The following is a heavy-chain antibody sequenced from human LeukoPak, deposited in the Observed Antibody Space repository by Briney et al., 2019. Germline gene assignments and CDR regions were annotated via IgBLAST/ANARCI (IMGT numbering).Heavy chain of an antibody. CDR3: AIDLTPYYYDSSGYLLDY. Sequence: ASVKVSCKASGYTFTSYYMHWVRQAPGQGLEWMGIINPSGGSTSYAQKFQGRVTMTRDTSTSTVYMELSSLRSEDTAVYYCAIDLTPYYYDSSGYLLDYWGQGTLVTVSS. D-gene: IGHD3-22*01. V-gene: IGHV1-46*01. CDR1: GYTFTSYY. CDR2: INPSGGST. J-gene: IGHJ4*02.